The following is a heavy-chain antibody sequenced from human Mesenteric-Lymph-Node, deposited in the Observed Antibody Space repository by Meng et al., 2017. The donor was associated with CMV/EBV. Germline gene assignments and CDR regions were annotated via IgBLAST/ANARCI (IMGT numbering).Heavy chain of an antibody. V-gene: IGHV4-34*01. CDR2: INHSGST. CDR3: AREDSTLTTRGGSYYGMDV. CDR1: GGSFSGYY. D-gene: IGHD4-17*01. Sequence: GSLRLSCAVYGGSFSGYYWSWIRQPPGKGLEWIGEINHSGSTNYNPSLKSRVTISVDTSKNQFSLKLSSVTAADTAVYYCAREDSTLTTRGGSYYGMDVWGQGITVTVSS. J-gene: IGHJ6*02.